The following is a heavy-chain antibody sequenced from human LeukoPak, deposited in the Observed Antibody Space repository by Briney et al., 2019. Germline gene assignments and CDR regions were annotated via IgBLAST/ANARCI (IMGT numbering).Heavy chain of an antibody. CDR3: AAAMTEYWYLDL. J-gene: IGHJ2*01. D-gene: IGHD2-21*02. CDR2: VVNSGRNT. CDR1: GFTFSTYA. V-gene: IGHV3-23*05. Sequence: PGGSLRLSCAASGFTFSTYAMSWVRQAPGKGLEWVSGVVNSGRNTYYVDSVKGRFTISRDNSKNMLWLQMNSLRAEDTAVYYCAAAMTEYWYLDLWGRGTLVTVSS.